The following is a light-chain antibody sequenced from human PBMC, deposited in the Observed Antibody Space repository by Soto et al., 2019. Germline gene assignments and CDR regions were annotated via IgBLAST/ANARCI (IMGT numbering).Light chain of an antibody. CDR1: QSLLHSNGYNY. CDR2: LGS. CDR3: MQALQTPL. Sequence: DIVMTQSPLSLPVTPGEPASISCRSSQSLLHSNGYNYLDWYLQKPGQSPQLLIYLGSNRDSGVLDRFRGSGSDTDFTLKISRVEAEDVGVYYCMQALQTPLFGQGTRLEIK. V-gene: IGKV2-28*01. J-gene: IGKJ5*01.